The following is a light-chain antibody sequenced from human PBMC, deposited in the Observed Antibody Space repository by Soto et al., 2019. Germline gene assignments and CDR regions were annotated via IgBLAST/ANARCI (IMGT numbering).Light chain of an antibody. CDR3: QQSYSTPYT. V-gene: IGKV1-39*01. CDR1: QSISSY. Sequence: EIELTQSPATLSLSPGERATLTCRASQSISSYLHWYQQKPGKAPKLLIYSASSLQSGVPSRFSGSGSGTDFTLTISSLQPEDFATYYCQQSYSTPYTFGQGTRLEIK. CDR2: SAS. J-gene: IGKJ5*01.